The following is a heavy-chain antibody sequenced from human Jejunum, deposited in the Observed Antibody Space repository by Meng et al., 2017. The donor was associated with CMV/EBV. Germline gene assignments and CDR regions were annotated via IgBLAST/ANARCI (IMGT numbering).Heavy chain of an antibody. D-gene: IGHD2-8*01. CDR2: IIAVLTTP. CDR3: ARGFTNGWQPFDF. V-gene: IGHV1-69*12. CDR1: GGVFNNYA. J-gene: IGHJ4*02. Sequence: QVQLLPSGAEVKSPGSSVRLSCKSSGGVFNNYALTWVRQAPGQGLEWMGGIIAVLTTPNYAPKFQGRLTITADASTGTTYMELSSLTSEDTAVYFCARGFTNGWQPFDFWGQGTLVTVSS.